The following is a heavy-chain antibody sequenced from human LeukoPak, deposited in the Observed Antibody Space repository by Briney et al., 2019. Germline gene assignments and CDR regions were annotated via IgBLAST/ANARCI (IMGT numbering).Heavy chain of an antibody. CDR1: GFTFDDYA. CDR3: AKDRYSGSSDGLDY. J-gene: IGHJ4*02. V-gene: IGHV3-9*01. Sequence: PGGSLRLSCAASGFTFDDYAMHWVRQAPGKGLEWVSGISWNSGSIGYADSVKGRFTISRDNAKNSLYLQMNSLRAEDTALYYSAKDRYSGSSDGLDYWGQGTLVTVSS. CDR2: ISWNSGSI. D-gene: IGHD1-26*01.